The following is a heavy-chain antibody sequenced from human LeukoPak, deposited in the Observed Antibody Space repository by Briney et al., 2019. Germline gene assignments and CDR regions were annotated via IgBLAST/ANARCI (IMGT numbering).Heavy chain of an antibody. CDR2: IWYDGSNK. D-gene: IGHD5-24*01. J-gene: IGHJ6*03. CDR3: AREDGYYYYMDV. V-gene: IGHV3-33*01. Sequence: GGSLRLSCAASGFTFSSYGMHWVRQAPGKGLEWVAVIWYDGSNKYYADSVKGRFTISRDNSTNTLYLQMNSLRAEDTAVYCCAREDGYYYYMDVWGKGTPVTVSS. CDR1: GFTFSSYG.